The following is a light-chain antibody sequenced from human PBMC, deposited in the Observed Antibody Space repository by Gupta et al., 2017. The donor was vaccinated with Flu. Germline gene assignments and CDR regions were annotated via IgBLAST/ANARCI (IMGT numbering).Light chain of an antibody. CDR3: RQKLQTPFT. Sequence: DIVMTQSPLSLPVTPGEPASISCRSSQSLLNSNGNHYLNWYLQKPGQSPQLLIYLDSKRASGVPDRFSGSGSGTDFTLKISRVEAEDVGVYYCRQKLQTPFTFGHGTKVDIK. CDR2: LDS. CDR1: QSLLNSNGNHY. V-gene: IGKV2-28*01. J-gene: IGKJ3*01.